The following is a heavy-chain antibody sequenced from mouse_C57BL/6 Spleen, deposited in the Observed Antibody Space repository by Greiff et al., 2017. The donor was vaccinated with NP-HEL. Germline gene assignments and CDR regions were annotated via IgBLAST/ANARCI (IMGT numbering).Heavy chain of an antibody. CDR1: GYTFTSYW. J-gene: IGHJ3*01. CDR2: IDPSDSYT. CDR3: ARGGRGFAY. V-gene: IGHV1-69*01. Sequence: QVQLQQPGAELVMPGASVKLSCKASGYTFTSYWMHWVKQRPGQGLEWIGEIDPSDSYTNYNQKFKGKSTLTVDTSASTAYMQLSSLTSEDSAVYYCARGGRGFAYWGQGTLVTVSA. D-gene: IGHD3-3*01.